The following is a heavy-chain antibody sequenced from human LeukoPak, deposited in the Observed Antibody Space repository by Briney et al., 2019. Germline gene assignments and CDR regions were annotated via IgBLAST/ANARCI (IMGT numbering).Heavy chain of an antibody. CDR3: AEDLGVMATIPGLD. J-gene: IGHJ4*02. CDR1: GFTFSSYG. Sequence: GGSLRLSCAASGFTFSSYGMHWVRQAPGKGLEWVAVISYDGSNKYYADSVKGRFTISRDNSKNTLYLQMNSLRAEDTAVYYCAEDLGVMATIPGLDWGQGTLVTVSS. CDR2: ISYDGSNK. D-gene: IGHD5-24*01. V-gene: IGHV3-30*18.